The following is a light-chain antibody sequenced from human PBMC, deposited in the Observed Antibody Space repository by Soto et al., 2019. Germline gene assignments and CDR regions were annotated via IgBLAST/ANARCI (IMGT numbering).Light chain of an antibody. J-gene: IGLJ1*01. V-gene: IGLV2-11*01. CDR3: CSYGGTFYV. CDR2: DVS. Sequence: QSALTQPRSVSGSPGQSVTISCTGTSSDVGVYNYVSWYQQHPGKAPKLMICDVSKRPSGVPDRFSGSKSGNTASLTISGLQAEDEADYYCCSYGGTFYVFGTGTKLTAL. CDR1: SSDVGVYNY.